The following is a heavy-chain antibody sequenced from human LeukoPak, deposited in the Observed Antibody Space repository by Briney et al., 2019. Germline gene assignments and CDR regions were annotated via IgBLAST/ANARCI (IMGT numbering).Heavy chain of an antibody. Sequence: PGGSLRLSCVASGFTFSRYSMNWVSQAPGKRLEWVSSISSRSSFIYSADSLKGRFTISRDNAKNSLYLQMNSLRAEDTAVYYCARDQGRIPASFDPLDYWGQGTLVTVSS. J-gene: IGHJ4*02. CDR3: ARDQGRIPASFDPLDY. CDR1: GFTFSRYS. D-gene: IGHD3-9*01. V-gene: IGHV3-21*01. CDR2: ISSRSSFI.